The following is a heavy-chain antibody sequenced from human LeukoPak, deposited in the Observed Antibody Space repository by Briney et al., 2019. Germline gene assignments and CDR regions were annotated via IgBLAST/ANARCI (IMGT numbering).Heavy chain of an antibody. CDR1: GGSFSGYY. Sequence: SETLSLTCAVYGGSFSGYYWSWIRQSPEKGLEWIGEINHSGSTNYNPSLKSRVTISVDTSKNQFSLKLSSVTAADTAVYYCASSSTAYGTFDYWGQGTLVTVSS. D-gene: IGHD1-7*01. J-gene: IGHJ4*02. V-gene: IGHV4-34*01. CDR2: INHSGST. CDR3: ASSSTAYGTFDY.